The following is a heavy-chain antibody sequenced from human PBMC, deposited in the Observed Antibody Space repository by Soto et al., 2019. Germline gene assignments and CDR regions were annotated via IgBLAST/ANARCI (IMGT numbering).Heavy chain of an antibody. CDR3: ARERDPFDI. V-gene: IGHV3-21*01. Sequence: EVQLVESGGGLVKPGGSLRLSCAASGFTFGDWTMNWVRQAPGKGLEWVSSISSGSTYINYADSVKGRFTISRDNAKNSLYLQMHSLGVEDTAIYYCARERDPFDIWGQGTMVTVSS. J-gene: IGHJ3*02. CDR2: ISSGSTYI. CDR1: GFTFGDWT.